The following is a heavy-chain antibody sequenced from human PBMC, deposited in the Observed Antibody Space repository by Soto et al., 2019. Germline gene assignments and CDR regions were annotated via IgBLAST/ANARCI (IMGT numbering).Heavy chain of an antibody. V-gene: IGHV4-30-2*01. Sequence: PSETLSLTCAVSGGSISSGGYSWSWIRQPPGKGLEWIGYIDHSGSTYYNTSLKSRVNISVDRSKNQFSLKLTSVTAADTAVYYCARSVFPWGQGTLVTVSS. CDR3: ARSVFP. CDR1: GGSISSGGYS. J-gene: IGHJ5*02. CDR2: IDHSGST.